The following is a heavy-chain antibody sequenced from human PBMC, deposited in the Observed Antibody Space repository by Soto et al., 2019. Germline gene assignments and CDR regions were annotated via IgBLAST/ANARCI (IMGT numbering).Heavy chain of an antibody. J-gene: IGHJ6*02. D-gene: IGHD6-25*01. CDR3: ARHKDAGSDRGGMDV. Sequence: QVQLQESGPGLVKPSETLSLTCTVSGGSISNFYWTWIRQPPGKGLEWIGNVHYSGNTNYNPSLKSRVTTSVDTAKNQLSLNLSSVTAADTAVYDCARHKDAGSDRGGMDVWGQGTTVTVSS. CDR2: VHYSGNT. CDR1: GGSISNFY. V-gene: IGHV4-59*08.